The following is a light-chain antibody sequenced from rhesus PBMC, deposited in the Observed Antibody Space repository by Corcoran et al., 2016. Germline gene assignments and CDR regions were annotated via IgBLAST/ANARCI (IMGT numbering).Light chain of an antibody. J-gene: IGKJ2*01. Sequence: EIVLTQSPATLSLSPGERATLSCRASQSVISSLAWYQQKPEQAPRLLVYGASPRAPGIPDRFSGSGSGTDFTLTISSLEPEDFAVYYCQQYSNWPYSFGQGTKVEIK. CDR3: QQYSNWPYS. V-gene: IGKV3-42*03. CDR1: QSVISS. CDR2: GAS.